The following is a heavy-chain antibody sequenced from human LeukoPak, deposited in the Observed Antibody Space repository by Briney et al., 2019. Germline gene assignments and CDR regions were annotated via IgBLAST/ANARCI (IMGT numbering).Heavy chain of an antibody. D-gene: IGHD3-10*01. CDR2: IYTSGST. Sequence: SETLSLTCTVSGGSISSGSYYWSWIRQPAGKGLEWIGRIYTSGSTNYNPSLKSRVTISVDTSKNQFSLKLSSVTAADTAGYYCAREPWEMYGSGSYYNGDAFDIWGQGTMVTVSS. J-gene: IGHJ3*02. CDR3: AREPWEMYGSGSYYNGDAFDI. V-gene: IGHV4-61*02. CDR1: GGSISSGSYY.